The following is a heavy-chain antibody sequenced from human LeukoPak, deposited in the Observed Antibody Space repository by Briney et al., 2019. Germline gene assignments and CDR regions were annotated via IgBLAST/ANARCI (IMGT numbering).Heavy chain of an antibody. D-gene: IGHD5-18*01. V-gene: IGHV4-38-2*02. CDR1: GYSISSGYY. CDR3: ARDFVVGDTAMDDRRRVAEDY. CDR2: IYHSGST. J-gene: IGHJ4*02. Sequence: SETLSLTCTVSGYSISSGYYWGWIRQPPGKGLEWIGSIYHSGSTYYNPSLKSRVTISVDTSKNQFSLKLSSVTAADTAVYYCARDFVVGDTAMDDRRRVAEDYWGQGTLVTVSS.